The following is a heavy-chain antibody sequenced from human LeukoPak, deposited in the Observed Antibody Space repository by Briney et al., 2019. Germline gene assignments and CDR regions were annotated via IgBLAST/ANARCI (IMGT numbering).Heavy chain of an antibody. D-gene: IGHD5-12*01. CDR2: INPSGGST. J-gene: IGHJ5*02. Sequence: ASVKGSCKASGYTFTNYYMHWVRQAPGQGLEWMGIINPSGGSTNYAQKFQGRVTMTRDTSTSTVYMELSSLRSEDTAVYYCAREHSGYDSWGQGTLLTVSS. CDR1: GYTFTNYY. CDR3: AREHSGYDS. V-gene: IGHV1-46*01.